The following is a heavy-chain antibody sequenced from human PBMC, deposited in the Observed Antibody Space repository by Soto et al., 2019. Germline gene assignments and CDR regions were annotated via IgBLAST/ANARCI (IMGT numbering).Heavy chain of an antibody. D-gene: IGHD3-10*01. CDR2: INHSGST. CDR1: SGSFIGYY. V-gene: IGHV4-34*01. Sequence: SDTLYLTCAVYSGSFIGYYWSWIRQPPGKGLEWIGEINHSGSTNYNPSLKSRVTISVDTSKNQFSLKLSSVTAADTAVYYCAISMVRGVKAPYYYYYMDVWGKGTTVT. J-gene: IGHJ6*03. CDR3: AISMVRGVKAPYYYYYMDV.